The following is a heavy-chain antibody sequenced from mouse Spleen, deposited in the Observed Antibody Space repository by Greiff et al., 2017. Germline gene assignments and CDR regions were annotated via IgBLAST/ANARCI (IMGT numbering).Heavy chain of an antibody. CDR2: IDPSDSYT. J-gene: IGHJ2*01. CDR3: ASSSNYVDY. CDR1: GYTFTSYW. D-gene: IGHD6-1*01. V-gene: IGHV1-69*01. Sequence: QVQLKQPGAELVMPGASVKLSCKASGYTFTSYWMHWVKQRPGQGLEWIGEIDPSDSYTNYNQKFKGKATLTVDKSSSTAYMQLSSLTSEDSAVYYCASSSNYVDYWGQGTTLTVSS.